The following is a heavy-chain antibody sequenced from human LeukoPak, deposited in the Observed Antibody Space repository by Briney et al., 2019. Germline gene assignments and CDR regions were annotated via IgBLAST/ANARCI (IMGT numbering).Heavy chain of an antibody. CDR3: ARLYCSGGSRYLDY. CDR2: IYSGGST. Sequence: GGSLRLSCAASGFTVSSNYMSWVRQAPGTGLERVSVIYSGGSTYYADSVKGRFTISRDNSKNTLYLQMNSLRAEDTAVYYCARLYCSGGSRYLDYWGQGTLVTVSS. D-gene: IGHD2-15*01. J-gene: IGHJ4*02. CDR1: GFTVSSNY. V-gene: IGHV3-53*01.